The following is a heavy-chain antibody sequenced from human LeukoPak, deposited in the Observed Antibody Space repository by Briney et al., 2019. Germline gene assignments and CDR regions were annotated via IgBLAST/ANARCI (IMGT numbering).Heavy chain of an antibody. CDR1: GFTFSSYG. CDR2: ISYDGSNK. Sequence: GGSLRLSCAASGFTFSSYGMHWVRQAPGKGLEWVAVISYDGSNKYYADSVKGRFTISRDNSKNTLYLQMNSQRAEDTAVYYCAKDQGYFDYWGQGTLVTVSS. CDR3: AKDQGYFDY. V-gene: IGHV3-30*18. J-gene: IGHJ4*02.